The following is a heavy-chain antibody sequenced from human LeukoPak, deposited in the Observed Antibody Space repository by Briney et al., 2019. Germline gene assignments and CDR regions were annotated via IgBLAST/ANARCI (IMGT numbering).Heavy chain of an antibody. CDR2: INPNSGGT. J-gene: IGHJ6*03. V-gene: IGHV1-2*02. Sequence: GASVKVSCKASGYTFTGYYMHWVRQAPGQGLEWMGWINPNSGGTNYAQKFQGRVTMTRDTSISTAYMELSRLRSDDTAVYYCARVPVAVYYYYMDVWGKGTTVTVSS. CDR1: GYTFTGYY. CDR3: ARVPVAVYYYYMDV.